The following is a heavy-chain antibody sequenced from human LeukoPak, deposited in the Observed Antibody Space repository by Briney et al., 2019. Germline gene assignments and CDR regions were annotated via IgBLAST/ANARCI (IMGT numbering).Heavy chain of an antibody. D-gene: IGHD5-24*01. V-gene: IGHV3-7*05. CDR3: ASVRGYNAFDY. Sequence: PGGSLRLSCADSGFLFSTSSMAWVRQAPGRGLEWLANINQDGSAKTCVDSVKGRFTISRDNAKNSLYLQMNSLRAEDTAMYYCASVRGYNAFDYWGQGTLVTVSS. J-gene: IGHJ4*02. CDR2: INQDGSAK. CDR1: GFLFSTSS.